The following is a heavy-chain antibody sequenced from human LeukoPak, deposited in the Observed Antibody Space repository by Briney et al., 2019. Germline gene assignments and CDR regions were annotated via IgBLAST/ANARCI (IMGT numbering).Heavy chain of an antibody. Sequence: GGSLRLSCAASGFTFSSYWMSWVRQAPGKGLEWVANIKQDGSEKYYVDSVKGRFTISRDNAKNSLYLQMNSLRAEDTAVYYCAREDVGFGEWNWFDPWGQGTLVTVSS. D-gene: IGHD3-10*01. J-gene: IGHJ5*02. V-gene: IGHV3-7*01. CDR1: GFTFSSYW. CDR2: IKQDGSEK. CDR3: AREDVGFGEWNWFDP.